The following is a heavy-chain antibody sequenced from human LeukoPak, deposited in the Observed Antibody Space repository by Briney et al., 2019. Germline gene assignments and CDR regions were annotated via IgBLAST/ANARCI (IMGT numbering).Heavy chain of an antibody. CDR2: IYRSGST. CDR1: GYSINGGYY. CDR3: ARGISFFDY. Sequence: SETLSLTCAVSGYSINGGYYWVWIRQPPGKGLEWIGSIYRSGSTNYNPSLKSRVTISVDTSKNQFSLKVSSVTAADTAVYYCARGISFFDYWGQGTLVTVSS. J-gene: IGHJ4*02. V-gene: IGHV4-38-2*01. D-gene: IGHD3-3*02.